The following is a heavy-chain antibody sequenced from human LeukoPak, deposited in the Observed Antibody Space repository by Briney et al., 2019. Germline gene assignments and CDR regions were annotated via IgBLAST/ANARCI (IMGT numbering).Heavy chain of an antibody. J-gene: IGHJ4*02. Sequence: PGRSRRLSCAAAGFTSSSYVMSWVRQAPRKGLEWVSASSGSGSITYYADSVKGRFTVSRDNPKNTLYLQMSSLRAEDTAVYYCATHFDADYWGQGTLVTVSS. D-gene: IGHD3-9*01. CDR3: ATHFDADY. CDR2: SSGSGSIT. CDR1: GFTSSSYV. V-gene: IGHV3-23*01.